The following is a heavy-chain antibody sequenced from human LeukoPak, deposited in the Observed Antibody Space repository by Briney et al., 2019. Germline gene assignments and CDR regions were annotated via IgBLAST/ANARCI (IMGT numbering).Heavy chain of an antibody. CDR2: IYHSGST. D-gene: IGHD2-15*01. V-gene: IGHV4-38-2*02. CDR3: AREGYCSGGSCRDAFDI. J-gene: IGHJ3*02. CDR1: GYSISSGYY. Sequence: SETLSLTCTVSGYSISSGYYWGWIRQPPGKGLEWIGSIYHSGSTYYNPSLKSRVTISVDTSKNQFSLKLSSVTAADTAVYYCAREGYCSGGSCRDAFDIWGQGTMVTVSS.